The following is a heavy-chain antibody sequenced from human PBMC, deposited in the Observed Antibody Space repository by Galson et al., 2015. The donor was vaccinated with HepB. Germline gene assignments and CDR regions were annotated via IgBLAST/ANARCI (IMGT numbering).Heavy chain of an antibody. CDR1: GFPFSTYT. D-gene: IGHD1-26*01. CDR3: AGSGAYSGTYYAGMDV. Sequence: SLRLSCAASGFPFSTYTMSWVRQAPGKGLEWVSAVSSRGESTYYADSVRGRFAISRDNSRNTLYLHMTSLRAEDTAIYYCAGSGAYSGTYYAGMDVWGQGTTVTVSS. V-gene: IGHV3-23*01. J-gene: IGHJ6*02. CDR2: VSSRGEST.